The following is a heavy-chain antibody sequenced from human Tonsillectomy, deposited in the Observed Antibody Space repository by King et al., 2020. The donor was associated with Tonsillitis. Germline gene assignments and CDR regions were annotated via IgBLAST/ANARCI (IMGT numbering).Heavy chain of an antibody. D-gene: IGHD6-13*01. V-gene: IGHV5-51*01. CDR1: GYSFTNYW. J-gene: IGHJ3*02. CDR2: IYPGDSDT. Sequence: VQLVQSGAEVKKRGESLKISCKGSGYSFTNYWIGWVRQMPGKGLEWMGIIYPGDSDTTYSPSFQGQVTISADKSISTAYLQWSSLKASDTAMYYCARQFRQQLIWDAFHIWGQGTMVTVSS. CDR3: ARQFRQQLIWDAFHI.